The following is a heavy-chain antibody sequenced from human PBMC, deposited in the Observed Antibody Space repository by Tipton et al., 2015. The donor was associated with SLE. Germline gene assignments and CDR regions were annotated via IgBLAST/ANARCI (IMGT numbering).Heavy chain of an antibody. J-gene: IGHJ1*01. V-gene: IGHV4-34*10. CDR1: GGSFSDYY. CDR3: ARDPRYSSSSGGD. CDR2: INHTGGT. Sequence: LRLSCAVYGGSFSDYYWSWIRQTPGEGLEWIGEINHTGGTNYNPSLESRVTMSVDTSKNQFSLKLSSVTAADTAVYYCARDPRYSSSSGGDWGQGTLVTVSS. D-gene: IGHD6-6*01.